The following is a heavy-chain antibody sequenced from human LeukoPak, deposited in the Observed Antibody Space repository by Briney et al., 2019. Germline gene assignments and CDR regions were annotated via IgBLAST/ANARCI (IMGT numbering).Heavy chain of an antibody. Sequence: ASVKVSCKASGYTFTGHYIHWVRQAPGQGLEWMGWINPNSGDTNYAQKFQGRVTMTRDTSISTAYMELSRLISDDTAVYYCARVGSWDYYDSSGLNGRTCDIWGQGTMVTVSS. V-gene: IGHV1-2*02. D-gene: IGHD3-22*01. CDR1: GYTFTGHY. CDR3: ARVGSWDYYDSSGLNGRTCDI. J-gene: IGHJ3*02. CDR2: INPNSGDT.